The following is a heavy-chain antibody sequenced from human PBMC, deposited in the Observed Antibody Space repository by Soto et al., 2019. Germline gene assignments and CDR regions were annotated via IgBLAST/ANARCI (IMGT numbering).Heavy chain of an antibody. CDR2: ISSSSSYI. D-gene: IGHD1-1*01. CDR1: GVTFSSYS. V-gene: IGHV3-21*01. Sequence: GEARRLCCAASGVTFSSYSMNWVRQATGKGLEWVSSISSSSSYIYYADSVKGRFTISRDNAKNSLYLQMNSLRAEDTAVYYCASEGVWNQQYHWFDPWGQG. J-gene: IGHJ5*02. CDR3: ASEGVWNQQYHWFDP.